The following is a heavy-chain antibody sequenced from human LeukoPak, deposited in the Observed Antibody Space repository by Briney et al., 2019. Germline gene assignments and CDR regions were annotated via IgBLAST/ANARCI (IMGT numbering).Heavy chain of an antibody. CDR3: ARRLTQYDCFDP. V-gene: IGHV6-1*01. CDR1: GDSVSSNSVT. D-gene: IGHD2-2*01. CDR2: TYNRSTWYN. Sequence: SQTLSPTCAVSGDSVSSNSVTWNWIRQSPSRGLEWLGRTYNRSTWYNDYAVSVRGRITVNPDTSKNQFSLHLNSVTPEDTAVYYCARRLTQYDCFDPWGQGILVTVSS. J-gene: IGHJ5*02.